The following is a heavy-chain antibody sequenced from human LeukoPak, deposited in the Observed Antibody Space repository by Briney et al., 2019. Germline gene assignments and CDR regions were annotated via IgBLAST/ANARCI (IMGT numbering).Heavy chain of an antibody. CDR3: AKAPAPYYYYYGMDV. CDR1: GFTFSSYA. V-gene: IGHV3-23*01. CDR2: ISGSGGST. J-gene: IGHJ6*02. Sequence: PGGSLRLSCAASGFTFSSYAMSWVRQAPGKGLEWVSAISGSGGSTYYADSVKGRFTISRDNSDNTVYLQMNSPRAEDTAIYYCAKAPAPYYYYYGMDVWGQGTAVTVSS.